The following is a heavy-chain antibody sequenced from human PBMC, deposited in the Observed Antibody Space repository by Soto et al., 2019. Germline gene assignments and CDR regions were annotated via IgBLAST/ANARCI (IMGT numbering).Heavy chain of an antibody. J-gene: IGHJ4*02. V-gene: IGHV4-39*01. Sequence: SETLSLTCIVSGESISSSSYYWGWIHQPPGKGLEWIGSIYYSGRTYYNPSFKSRVTISIDTSKNQFSLNLSSVTATDTAVYYCARQRTTVVTQAYFDHWGQGALVTVSS. CDR2: IYYSGRT. D-gene: IGHD2-21*02. CDR1: GESISSSSYY. CDR3: ARQRTTVVTQAYFDH.